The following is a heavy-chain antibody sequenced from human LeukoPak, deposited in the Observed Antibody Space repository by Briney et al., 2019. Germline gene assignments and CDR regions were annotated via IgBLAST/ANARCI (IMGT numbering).Heavy chain of an antibody. CDR3: AKAPQGVPAASQYFQH. V-gene: IGHV3-23*01. D-gene: IGHD2-2*01. CDR2: ISGSGGST. CDR1: GVTFSSYA. Sequence: PGGSLRLSCAASGVTFSSYAMSWVRQAPGKGLEWVSAISGSGGSTYYADSVKGRFTISRDNSKNTLYLQMNSLRAEDTAVYCCAKAPQGVPAASQYFQHWGQGTLVTVSS. J-gene: IGHJ1*01.